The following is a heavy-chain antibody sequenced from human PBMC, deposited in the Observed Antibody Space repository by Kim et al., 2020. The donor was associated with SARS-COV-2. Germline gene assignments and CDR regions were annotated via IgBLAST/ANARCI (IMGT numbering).Heavy chain of an antibody. CDR3: ARGGARPFDY. CDR2: RR. D-gene: IGHD4-17*01. V-gene: IGHV3-74*01. Sequence: RRRNGDSVKGRLTISRDNADNTLLLQKNRLRAEATAVYYCARGGARPFDYWGQGTLVTVSS. J-gene: IGHJ4*02.